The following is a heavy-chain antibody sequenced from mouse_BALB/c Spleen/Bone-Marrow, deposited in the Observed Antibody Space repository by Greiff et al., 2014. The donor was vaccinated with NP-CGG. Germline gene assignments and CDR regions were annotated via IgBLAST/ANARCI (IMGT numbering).Heavy chain of an antibody. J-gene: IGHJ3*01. Sequence: SGAELVKPGASVKMSCKASGYTLTSYWMHWVKQRPGQGLEWIGAIDPSDNYTHYNQEFKGKSTLTVDTSCSTAYMQLISLTSEDSAVYFGTSLGTDWGQGTLVTVSA. CDR3: TSLGTD. CDR1: GYTLTSYW. V-gene: IGHV1S127*01. D-gene: IGHD2-14*01. CDR2: IDPSDNYT.